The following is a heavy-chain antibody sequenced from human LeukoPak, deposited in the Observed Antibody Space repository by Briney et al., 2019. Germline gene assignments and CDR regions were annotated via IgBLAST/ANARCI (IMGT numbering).Heavy chain of an antibody. CDR2: SRDKAHSYTT. CDR3: TRDGGSSGNSAFDI. V-gene: IGHV3-72*01. CDR1: GFTFSDHY. D-gene: IGHD4-23*01. J-gene: IGHJ3*02. Sequence: GGSLRLSCTVSGFTFSDHYMEWVRQAPGKGLEWVGRSRDKAHSYTTEYAASVQGRFTISRDGSENSLFLQMNSLKTEDTAVYYCTRDGGSSGNSAFDIWGQGTMVTVSS.